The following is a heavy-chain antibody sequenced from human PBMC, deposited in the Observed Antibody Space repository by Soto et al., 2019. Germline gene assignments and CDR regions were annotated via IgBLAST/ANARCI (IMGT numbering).Heavy chain of an antibody. V-gene: IGHV4-31*03. J-gene: IGHJ4*02. D-gene: IGHD2-15*01. CDR2: IYYSGST. Sequence: SETLSLTCTVSGGSISSGGYYWSWIRQHPGKGLEWIGYIYYSGSTYYNPSLKSRISINADTSRNQISLQLNSVTPEDTAMYYCARGDINPGAVVTPAYFNSWGQGTLVTVSS. CDR3: ARGDINPGAVVTPAYFNS. CDR1: GGSISSGGYY.